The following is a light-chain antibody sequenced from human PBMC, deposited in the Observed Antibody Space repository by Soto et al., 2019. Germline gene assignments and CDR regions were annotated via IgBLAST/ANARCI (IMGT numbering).Light chain of an antibody. Sequence: QSALTQPASVSGSPGQSITISCTGSDVGAYRYVSWYQQHPGKAPRLMIYDVSNRPSGVSDRFSGSKSGNTASLTISGLQPEDEVYFFCSSYTGGNARVVFGGGTKVTVL. CDR3: SSYTGGNARVV. CDR2: DVS. V-gene: IGLV2-14*01. J-gene: IGLJ2*01. CDR1: SDVGAYRY.